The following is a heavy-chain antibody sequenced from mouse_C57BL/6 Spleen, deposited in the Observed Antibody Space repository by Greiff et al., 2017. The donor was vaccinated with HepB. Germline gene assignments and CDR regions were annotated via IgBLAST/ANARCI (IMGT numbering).Heavy chain of an antibody. CDR2: IWSGGST. CDR1: GFSLTSYG. Sequence: VQGVESGPGLVQPSQSLSITCTVSGFSLTSYGVHWVRQSPGKGLEWLGVIWSGGSTDYNAAFISRLSISKDNSKCQVFFKMNSLQADDTAIYYCAGYYGVGFAYWGQGTLVTVSA. V-gene: IGHV2-2*01. J-gene: IGHJ3*01. D-gene: IGHD1-1*01. CDR3: AGYYGVGFAY.